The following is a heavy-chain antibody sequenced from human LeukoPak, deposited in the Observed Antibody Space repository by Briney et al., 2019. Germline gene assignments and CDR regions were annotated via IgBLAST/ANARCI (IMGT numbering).Heavy chain of an antibody. D-gene: IGHD1-26*01. CDR1: GGSFSGYY. Sequence: SGTLSLTCAVYGGSFSGYYWSWIRQPPGKGLEWIGEINHSGSTNYNPSLKSRVTISVDTSKNQFSLKLSSVTAADTAVYYCARERSGSYYQLDYWGQGTLVTVSS. CDR3: ARERSGSYYQLDY. J-gene: IGHJ4*02. CDR2: INHSGST. V-gene: IGHV4-34*01.